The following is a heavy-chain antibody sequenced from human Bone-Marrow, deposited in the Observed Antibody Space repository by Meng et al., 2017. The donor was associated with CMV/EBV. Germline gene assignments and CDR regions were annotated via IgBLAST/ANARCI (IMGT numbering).Heavy chain of an antibody. D-gene: IGHD3-22*01. CDR1: GGTFSSYA. Sequence: SVKVSCKASGGTFSSYAISWVRQAPGQGLEWMGGIIPIFGTANYAQKFQGRVTITTDESTSTAYMELSSLRSEDTAVYYCARGAYYYDSSGYYFDYWGQGTLVTVSS. J-gene: IGHJ4*02. V-gene: IGHV1-69*05. CDR3: ARGAYYYDSSGYYFDY. CDR2: IIPIFGTA.